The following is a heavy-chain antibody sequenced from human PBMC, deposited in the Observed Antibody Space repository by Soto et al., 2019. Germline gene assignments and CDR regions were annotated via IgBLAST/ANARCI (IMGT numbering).Heavy chain of an antibody. CDR2: IYSGGST. D-gene: IGHD3-10*01. CDR1: GFTVSSNY. J-gene: IGHJ6*02. Sequence: EVQLVESGGGLVQPGGSLRLSCAASGFTVSSNYMSWVRQAPGKGLEWVSVIYSGGSTYYADSVKGRFTISRDNSKNTLYLQMNSLRAEDTAVYYCARDKPITMVRGEQSGMDVWGQGTTVTVSS. CDR3: ARDKPITMVRGEQSGMDV. V-gene: IGHV3-66*01.